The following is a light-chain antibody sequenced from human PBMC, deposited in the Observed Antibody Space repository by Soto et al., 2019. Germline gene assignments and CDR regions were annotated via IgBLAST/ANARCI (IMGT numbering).Light chain of an antibody. CDR2: EVR. J-gene: IGLJ1*01. Sequence: QSVLTQPASVSGSPGQSITISCAGTMRDVGAYNLVSWYQQHPGRVPQLIIYEVRNRPSGISFRFSGSKSGNTASLTISGLQAEEEADYYCSSFTSSKNFVFGTGTKVTVL. V-gene: IGLV2-14*01. CDR1: MRDVGAYNL. CDR3: SSFTSSKNFV.